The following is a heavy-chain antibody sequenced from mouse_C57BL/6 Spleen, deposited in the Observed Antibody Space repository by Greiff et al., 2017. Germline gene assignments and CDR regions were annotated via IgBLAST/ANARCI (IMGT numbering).Heavy chain of an antibody. V-gene: IGHV1-53*01. CDR2: INPSNGGT. Sequence: QVQLQQPGTELVKPGASVKLSCKASGYTFTSYWMHWVKQRPGQGLEWIGNINPSNGGTNYNEKFKSKATLTVDKSSNTASMQLSSLTSEDSAVYYGARSGDYFEAWFADWGQGTLVTVSA. CDR3: ARSGDYFEAWFAD. J-gene: IGHJ3*01. CDR1: GYTFTSYW. D-gene: IGHD1-1*01.